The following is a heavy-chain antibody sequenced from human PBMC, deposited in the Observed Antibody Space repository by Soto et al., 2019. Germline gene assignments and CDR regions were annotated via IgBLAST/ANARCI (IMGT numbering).Heavy chain of an antibody. Sequence: SETLSLTCTVSGGSVSSGSYYWSWIRQPPGKGLEWIGYIYYNGSTNYNPSLKSPGSISVDTSKNQFSLKLSSVTAADTAVYYCAGWPLRGDWFDPWGQGTLVTVSS. CDR1: GGSVSSGSYY. CDR3: AGWPLRGDWFDP. J-gene: IGHJ5*02. CDR2: IYYNGST. D-gene: IGHD4-17*01. V-gene: IGHV4-61*01.